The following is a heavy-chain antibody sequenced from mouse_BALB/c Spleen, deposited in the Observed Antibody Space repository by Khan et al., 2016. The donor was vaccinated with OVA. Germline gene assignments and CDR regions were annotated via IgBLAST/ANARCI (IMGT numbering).Heavy chain of an antibody. J-gene: IGHJ4*01. CDR1: GYTFTNYG. CDR2: INTYTGEP. V-gene: IGHV9-3-1*01. Sequence: QIQLVQSGPELRKPGETVKISCQASGYTFTNYGMNWVKQSPGKALKWMGWINTYTGEPTYADDFKGRFAFSLETSASTAYLQINNLKHEDTATYFCARPPYFSYTLDYWGQGTSVTVSS. CDR3: ARPPYFSYTLDY. D-gene: IGHD2-10*01.